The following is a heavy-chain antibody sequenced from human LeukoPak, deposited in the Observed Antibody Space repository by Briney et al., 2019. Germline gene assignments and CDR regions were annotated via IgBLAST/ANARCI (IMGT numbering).Heavy chain of an antibody. Sequence: SETLSHTCTVSGGSISSSSYYWGWIRQPPGKGLEWIGSIYYSGSTYYNPSLKSRVTISVDTSKNQFSLKLSSVTAADTAVYYCARDRAVAGLCDYWGQGTLVTVSS. CDR3: ARDRAVAGLCDY. D-gene: IGHD6-19*01. J-gene: IGHJ4*02. CDR1: GGSISSSSYY. CDR2: IYYSGST. V-gene: IGHV4-39*07.